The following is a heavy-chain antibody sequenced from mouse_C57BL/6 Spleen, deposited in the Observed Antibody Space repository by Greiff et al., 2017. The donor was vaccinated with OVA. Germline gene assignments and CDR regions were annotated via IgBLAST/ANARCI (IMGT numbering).Heavy chain of an antibody. CDR1: GYTFTSYW. Sequence: QVHVKQPGAELVKPGASVKLSCKASGYTFTSYWMQWVKQRPGQGLEWIGEIDPSDSYTNYNQKFKGKATLTVDTSSSTAYMQLSSLTSEDSAVYYCARRYYSNSYYFDYWGQGTTLTVSS. CDR3: ARRYYSNSYYFDY. CDR2: IDPSDSYT. D-gene: IGHD2-5*01. V-gene: IGHV1-50*01. J-gene: IGHJ2*01.